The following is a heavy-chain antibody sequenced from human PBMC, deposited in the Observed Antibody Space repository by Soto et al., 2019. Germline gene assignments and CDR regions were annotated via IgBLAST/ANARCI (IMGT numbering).Heavy chain of an antibody. CDR1: GYTFTSYA. CDR2: INAGNGNT. J-gene: IGHJ4*02. Sequence: ASVKVSCKASGYTFTSYAMHWVRQAPGQRLEWMGWINAGNGNTKYSQKFQGRVTITRDTSASTAYMELSSLRSDDTAVYYCARDSSSWPLSDYWGQGTLVTVSS. D-gene: IGHD6-13*01. CDR3: ARDSSSWPLSDY. V-gene: IGHV1-3*01.